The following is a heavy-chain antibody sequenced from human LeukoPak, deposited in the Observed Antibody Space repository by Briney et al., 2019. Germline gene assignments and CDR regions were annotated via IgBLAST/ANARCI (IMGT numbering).Heavy chain of an antibody. Sequence: PGGSLRLSCAASGFTFSSYSMNWIRQAPGKGLEWVSSISSSSSYIYYADSVKGRFTISRDNAKTSLYLQMNSLRAEDTAVYYCARAPLTTYYSDSSGHHADWFAPWGQGTLVTVSS. D-gene: IGHD3-22*01. V-gene: IGHV3-21*04. CDR1: GFTFSSYS. CDR2: ISSSSSYI. CDR3: ARAPLTTYYSDSSGHHADWFAP. J-gene: IGHJ5*02.